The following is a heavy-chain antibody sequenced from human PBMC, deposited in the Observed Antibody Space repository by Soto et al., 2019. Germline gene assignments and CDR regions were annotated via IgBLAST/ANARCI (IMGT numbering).Heavy chain of an antibody. CDR3: AKDARLRSLDIVVAPAASAFDY. CDR1: GFTFSSYA. Sequence: GGSLRLSCAASGFTFSSYAMSWVRQAPGKGLEWVSAISGSGGSTYYADSVKGRFTISRDNSKNTLYLQMNSLRAEDTAVYYCAKDARLRSLDIVVAPAASAFDYWGQGTLVTVSS. V-gene: IGHV3-23*01. CDR2: ISGSGGST. D-gene: IGHD2-2*03. J-gene: IGHJ4*02.